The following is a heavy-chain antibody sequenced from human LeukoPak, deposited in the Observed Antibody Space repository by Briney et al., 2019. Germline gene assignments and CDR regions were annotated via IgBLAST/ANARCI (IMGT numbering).Heavy chain of an antibody. CDR1: GGSLTTNTFY. J-gene: IGHJ4*02. D-gene: IGHD3-9*01. V-gene: IGHV4-39*01. Sequence: PSETLSLTCTLSGGSLTTNTFYWGWIRQPPGKGLEWIGTVYYTGITHYNPSLKSRITISVDTSKNHFSLNLTSVTAAYPAVYFCARHGILTDHSIRYWGQGLLVTVSS. CDR3: ARHGILTDHSIRY. CDR2: VYYTGIT.